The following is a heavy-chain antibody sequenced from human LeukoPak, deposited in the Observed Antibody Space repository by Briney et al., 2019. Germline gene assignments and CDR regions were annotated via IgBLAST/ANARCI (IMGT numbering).Heavy chain of an antibody. CDR3: ARAPASGSYGYYFDY. D-gene: IGHD1-26*01. J-gene: IGHJ4*02. CDR1: GGTFSSYA. V-gene: IGHV1-69*05. Sequence: ASVKVSCKASGGTFSSYAISWVRQAPGQGLEWMGRIIPIFGTANYAQKFQGGVTITTDESTSTAYMELSSLRSEDTAVYYCARAPASGSYGYYFDYWGQGTLVTVSS. CDR2: IIPIFGTA.